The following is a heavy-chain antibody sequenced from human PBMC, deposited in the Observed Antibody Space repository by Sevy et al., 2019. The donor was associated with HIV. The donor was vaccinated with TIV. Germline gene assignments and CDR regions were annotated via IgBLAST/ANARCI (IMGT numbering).Heavy chain of an antibody. CDR1: GGSISSYY. V-gene: IGHV4-4*07. Sequence: SETLSLTCTVSGGSISSYYWSWIRQPAGKGLEWIGRIYTSGSTNYNPSLKSRVTMSVDTSKNQFSLKLSSVTAADPAVYYCARDSTPSYDFWSGYWDWFDPWGQGTLVTVSS. D-gene: IGHD3-3*01. CDR3: ARDSTPSYDFWSGYWDWFDP. J-gene: IGHJ5*02. CDR2: IYTSGST.